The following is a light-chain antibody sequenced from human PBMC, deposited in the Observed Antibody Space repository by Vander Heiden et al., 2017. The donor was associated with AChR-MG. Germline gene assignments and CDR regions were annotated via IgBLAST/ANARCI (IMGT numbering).Light chain of an antibody. CDR3: QQHNYWPPST. Sequence: ETVMTQSPGTLSVSPGERATLSCRSSEPISTNLAWYQQKFGQAPRLLIYCAASRATGIPPRFSGSGCGREFTLTISSRQSEDFAVYYCQQHNYWPPSTFGQGTKLEIK. CDR2: CAA. V-gene: IGKV3-15*01. J-gene: IGKJ2*01. CDR1: EPISTN.